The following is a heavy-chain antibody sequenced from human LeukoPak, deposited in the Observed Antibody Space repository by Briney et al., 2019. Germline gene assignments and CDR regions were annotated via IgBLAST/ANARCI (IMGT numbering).Heavy chain of an antibody. J-gene: IGHJ4*02. D-gene: IGHD2-15*01. V-gene: IGHV7-4-1*02. CDR3: ARAYCSGGSCYLDY. Sequence: ASVKVSCKASGYTFTSYAMNWVRQAPGQGLEWMGWINTNTGNPTYAQGLTGRFVFSLDTSVSTAYLQISSLKAEDTAVYYCARAYCSGGSCYLDYWGQGTLVTVSS. CDR1: GYTFTSYA. CDR2: INTNTGNP.